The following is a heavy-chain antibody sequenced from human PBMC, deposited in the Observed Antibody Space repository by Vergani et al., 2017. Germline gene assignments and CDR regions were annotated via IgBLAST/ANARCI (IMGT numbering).Heavy chain of an antibody. D-gene: IGHD3-10*01. CDR2: IYYSGST. J-gene: IGHJ5*02. V-gene: IGHV4-39*01. CDR1: GGSISSSSYY. Sequence: QLQLQESVPGLVKPSETLSLTCTVSGGSISSSSYYWGWIRQPPGKGLEWIGRIYYSGSTYYNPSLKSRVTISVDTSKNQFSLKLSSVTAADTAVYYCARPRAGYGEWFDPWGQGTLVTVSS. CDR3: ARPRAGYGEWFDP.